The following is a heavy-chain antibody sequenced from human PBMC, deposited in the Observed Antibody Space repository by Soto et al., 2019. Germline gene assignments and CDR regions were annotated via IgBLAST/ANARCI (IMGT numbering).Heavy chain of an antibody. V-gene: IGHV1-46*01. CDR3: ALEGGHLGGYCSGGSCYEHYYYYYMDV. Sequence: ASVKVSCKASGYTFTSYYMHWVRQAPGQGLEWMGIINPSGGSTSYAQKFQGRVTMTRDTSTSTVYMELSSLRSEDTAVYYCALEGGHLGGYCSGGSCYEHYYYYYMDVWGKGTTVTVAS. CDR1: GYTFTSYY. J-gene: IGHJ6*03. D-gene: IGHD2-15*01. CDR2: INPSGGST.